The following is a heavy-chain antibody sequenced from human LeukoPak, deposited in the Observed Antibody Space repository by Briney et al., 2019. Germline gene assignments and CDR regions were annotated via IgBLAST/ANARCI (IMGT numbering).Heavy chain of an antibody. CDR1: GFTFSSYS. D-gene: IGHD3-10*01. J-gene: IGHJ4*01. CDR2: ISSTSYYI. Sequence: TGGSLRLSCTASGFTFSSYSMNWVRQAPGKGLEWVSSISSTSYYIYYADSVKGRFTISRDNAENSLFLQMNSLRAEDTAVYYCARVALVRKVVNRSSDYWGHGTLVTVSS. V-gene: IGHV3-21*01. CDR3: ARVALVRKVVNRSSDY.